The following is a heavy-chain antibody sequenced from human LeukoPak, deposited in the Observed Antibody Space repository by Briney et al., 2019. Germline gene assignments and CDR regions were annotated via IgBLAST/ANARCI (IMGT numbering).Heavy chain of an antibody. CDR1: GYSFRSFW. V-gene: IGHV5-51*01. Sequence: GESLKISCKASGYSFRSFWIGWVRQMPGKGLEWMGIIYPGDSDTRYSPSFQGQVTISADKSISTAYLQWSSLKASDTAMYYCARSGTPLDYYDSSGYYDFDYWGQGTLVTVSS. J-gene: IGHJ4*02. CDR2: IYPGDSDT. D-gene: IGHD3-22*01. CDR3: ARSGTPLDYYDSSGYYDFDY.